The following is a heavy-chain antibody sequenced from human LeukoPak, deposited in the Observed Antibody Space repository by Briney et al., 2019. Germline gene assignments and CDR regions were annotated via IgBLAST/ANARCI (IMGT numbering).Heavy chain of an antibody. J-gene: IGHJ4*02. D-gene: IGHD3-10*01. CDR2: IWYDGSNK. CDR1: GFTFSSYG. CDR3: ARGGVRGASGFDY. V-gene: IGHV3-33*01. Sequence: GGSLRLSCAASGFTFSSYGMHGVRQAPGKGLEWVAVIWYDGSNKYYADSVKGRFTISRDNSKNKLHLQMNSLRAEDTAVYSCARGGVRGASGFDYWGQGTLVTVSS.